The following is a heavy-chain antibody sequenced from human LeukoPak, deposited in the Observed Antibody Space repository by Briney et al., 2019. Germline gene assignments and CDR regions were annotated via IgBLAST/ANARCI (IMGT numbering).Heavy chain of an antibody. J-gene: IGHJ4*02. CDR3: ARDRITAAASAFDY. CDR1: GGSISSSFYY. D-gene: IGHD6-13*01. V-gene: IGHV4-31*03. Sequence: SETLSLTCTVSGGSISSSFYYWGWIRQHPGKGLEWIGYIYYSGSTYYNPSLKSRVTISVDTSKNQFSLKLSSVTAADTAVYYCARDRITAAASAFDYWGQGTLVTVSS. CDR2: IYYSGST.